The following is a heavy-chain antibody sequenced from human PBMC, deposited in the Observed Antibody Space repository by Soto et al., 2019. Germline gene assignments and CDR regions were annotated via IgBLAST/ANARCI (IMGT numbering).Heavy chain of an antibody. J-gene: IGHJ4*02. CDR1: GYTCTNNW. CDR2: ILPTDSST. V-gene: IGHV5-10-1*01. D-gene: IGHD6-19*01. Sequence: EVQLVQSGAEVKKPGASLRMSCETSGYTCTNNWISWVRQMPGKGLEWMGRILPTDSSTDYHPSFQGHVTISVDKSSSTVYLQWSSLKASDTAIYYCARGHGWVDYWGQGTLFTVSS. CDR3: ARGHGWVDY.